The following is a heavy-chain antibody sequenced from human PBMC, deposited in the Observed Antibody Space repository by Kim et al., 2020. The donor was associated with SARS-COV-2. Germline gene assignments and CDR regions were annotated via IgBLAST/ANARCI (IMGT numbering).Heavy chain of an antibody. Sequence: GGSLRLSCAASGFTFSSYAMSWVRQAPGKGLEWVSAISGSGGSTYYADSVKGRFTISRDNSKNTLYLQMNSLRAEDTAVYYCAKAEYYYDSRQLDYWGQGTLVTVSS. CDR3: AKAEYYYDSRQLDY. CDR1: GFTFSSYA. J-gene: IGHJ4*02. CDR2: ISGSGGST. D-gene: IGHD3-22*01. V-gene: IGHV3-23*01.